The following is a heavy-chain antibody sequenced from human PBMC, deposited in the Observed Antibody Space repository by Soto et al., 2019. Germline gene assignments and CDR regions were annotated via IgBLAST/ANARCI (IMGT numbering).Heavy chain of an antibody. CDR1: GYTFTSYG. V-gene: IGHV1-18*01. CDR3: AREGYYYDSSGYHDAFDI. J-gene: IGHJ3*02. Sequence: QVQLVQSGAEVKKPGASVKVSYKASGYTFTSYGISWVRQAPGQGLEWMGWISAYNGNTNYAQKLQGRVTMTTDTSTSTAYMELRSLRSDDTAVYYCAREGYYYDSSGYHDAFDIWGQGTMVTVSS. CDR2: ISAYNGNT. D-gene: IGHD3-22*01.